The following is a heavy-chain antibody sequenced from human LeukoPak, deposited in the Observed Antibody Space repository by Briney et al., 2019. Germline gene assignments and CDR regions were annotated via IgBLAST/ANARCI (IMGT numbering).Heavy chain of an antibody. V-gene: IGHV1-69*02. CDR2: IIPILGIA. CDR3: ARGPAYSGSYYGDWGLYFDY. CDR1: GGTFSSYT. D-gene: IGHD1-26*01. J-gene: IGHJ4*02. Sequence: GSSVKVSCKASGGTFSSYTISWVRQAPGQGLEWMGRIIPILGIANYAQKFQGRVTITADKSTSTAYMELSSLRSEDTAVYYCARGPAYSGSYYGDWGLYFDYWGQGTLVTVSS.